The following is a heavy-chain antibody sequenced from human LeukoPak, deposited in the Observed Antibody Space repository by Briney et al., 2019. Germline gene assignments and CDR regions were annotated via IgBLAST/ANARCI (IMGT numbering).Heavy chain of an antibody. D-gene: IGHD3-3*01. CDR2: INHSGST. Sequence: PSETLSLTCAVYGGSFSGYYWSWIRQPPGKGLEWIGEINHSGSTNYNPSLKSRVTISVDTSKNQFSLKLSSVTAADTAVYYCARVPPLRSGYFVGYYYGMDVWGQGTTVTVSS. J-gene: IGHJ6*02. CDR3: ARVPPLRSGYFVGYYYGMDV. V-gene: IGHV4-34*01. CDR1: GGSFSGYY.